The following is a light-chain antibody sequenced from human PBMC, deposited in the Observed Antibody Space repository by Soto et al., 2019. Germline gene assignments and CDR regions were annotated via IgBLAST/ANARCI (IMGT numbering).Light chain of an antibody. CDR2: DVS. J-gene: IGKJ4*01. CDR3: QQNYITPLT. Sequence: DIQMTQSPSTLSASVGERVTITCRASQSVSNWLAWYQQKPGKAPNLLIYDVSSLETGVPSRFSGSGSGTHFTLTIDNLQPEDVATYFCQQNYITPLTFGGGTKVEI. CDR1: QSVSNW. V-gene: IGKV1-5*01.